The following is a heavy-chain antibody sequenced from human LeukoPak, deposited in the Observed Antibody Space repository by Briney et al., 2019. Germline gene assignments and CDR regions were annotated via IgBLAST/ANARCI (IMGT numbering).Heavy chain of an antibody. CDR3: AREIGIAVAGTVYCFDY. J-gene: IGHJ4*02. D-gene: IGHD6-19*01. V-gene: IGHV1-8*01. CDR2: MNPNSGNT. CDR1: GYTFTSYD. Sequence: ASVKVSCKASGYTFTSYDINWVRQATGQGLEWMGWMNPNSGNTGYAQKFQGRVTMTRNTSISTAYMELSSLRSEDTAVYYCAREIGIAVAGTVYCFDYWGQGTLVTVSS.